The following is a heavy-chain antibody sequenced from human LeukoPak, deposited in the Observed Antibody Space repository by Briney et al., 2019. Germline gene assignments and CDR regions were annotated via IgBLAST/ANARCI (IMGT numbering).Heavy chain of an antibody. CDR1: GFTFSSYW. V-gene: IGHV3-7*01. CDR2: MKHDGSEK. CDR3: ARSPTYYDFWSGYKFIDY. J-gene: IGHJ4*02. Sequence: GGSLRLSCAASGFTFSSYWMSWVRQAPGKGLEWVATMKHDGSEKYYVDSVKGRFIISRDNPKSSLYLQINSLQAEDTAVYYCARSPTYYDFWSGYKFIDYWGQGTLVTVSS. D-gene: IGHD3-3*01.